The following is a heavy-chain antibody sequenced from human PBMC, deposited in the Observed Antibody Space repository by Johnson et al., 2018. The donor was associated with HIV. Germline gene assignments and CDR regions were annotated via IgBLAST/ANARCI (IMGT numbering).Heavy chain of an antibody. CDR3: ERDAKYYYDSSGYYYEHDAFDI. D-gene: IGHD3-22*01. V-gene: IGHV3-7*05. CDR1: GFRFSRYW. Sequence: EVQLMESGGGVVQPGGSLRLSCAASGFRFSRYWMSWVQAPGKGLEWVANIKQDGSEKYYVDSVKGRFTISRDNAKNSLYLQMNSLRAEDTAVYYCERDAKYYYDSSGYYYEHDAFDIWGQGTMVTVSS. CDR2: IKQDGSEK. J-gene: IGHJ3*02.